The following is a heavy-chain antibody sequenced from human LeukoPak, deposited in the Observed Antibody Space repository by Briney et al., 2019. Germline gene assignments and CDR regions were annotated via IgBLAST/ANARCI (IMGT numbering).Heavy chain of an antibody. J-gene: IGHJ4*02. CDR1: GGSIGSDNYY. CDR2: IFYTGTT. D-gene: IGHD1-26*01. Sequence: PSETLSLTCTVSGGSIGSDNYYWDWIRQPPGKGLEFIAGIFYTGTTYYNPSLKSRVTISIDTSKNQLTLKLSSVTAADTAVYYCARLGPSGSYYVYWGQGTLVTVSS. CDR3: ARLGPSGSYYVY. V-gene: IGHV4-39*01.